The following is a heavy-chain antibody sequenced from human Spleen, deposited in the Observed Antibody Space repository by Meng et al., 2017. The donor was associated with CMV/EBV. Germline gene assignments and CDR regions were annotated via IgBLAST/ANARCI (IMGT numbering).Heavy chain of an antibody. CDR1: ISNGDYY. CDR2: IYYSGST. Sequence: ISNGDYYWSWIRQAPGKGLEWIGYIYYSGSTYYSPSLKSRIAISVDTSRHQFSLRLSSVTAADTAVYYCARETYYYDSTGFYLRWFDPWGPGTLVTVSS. J-gene: IGHJ5*01. CDR3: ARETYYYDSTGFYLRWFDP. D-gene: IGHD3-22*01. V-gene: IGHV4-30-4*08.